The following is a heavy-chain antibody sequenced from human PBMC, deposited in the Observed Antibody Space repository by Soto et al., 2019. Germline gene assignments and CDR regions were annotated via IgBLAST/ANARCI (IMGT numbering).Heavy chain of an antibody. D-gene: IGHD3-9*01. CDR1: GFVFYTYA. CDR2: IGGGGGGI. V-gene: IGHV3-23*01. J-gene: IGHJ5*01. CDR3: AKERRNVDWSGIWDS. Sequence: EGQLLESGGGLVEPGGSLRLSCAASGFVFYTYAMTWVRQAPGKGLEWVASIGGGGGGIYYAASVRDRFTISRVNSDNKLFLQMDRLRPDDTGVYYCAKERRNVDWSGIWDSWGPGTLVAVSS.